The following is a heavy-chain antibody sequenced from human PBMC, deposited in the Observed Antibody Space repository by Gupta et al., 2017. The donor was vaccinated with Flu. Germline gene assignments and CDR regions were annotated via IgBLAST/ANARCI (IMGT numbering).Heavy chain of an antibody. V-gene: IGHV3-30*03. CDR1: GFIFSAYG. Sequence: QVQLVESGGGVVQSGRSLRRLCAASGFIFSAYGLHWFRQAPGKGLEWVAVISYEGSYKYYGDSVKGRFTISRDNSKNTLYLQMNSLRPDDTAVYYCARDQREYCSGGDCYPQILDFWGQGSLVTVSP. CDR3: ARDQREYCSGGDCYPQILDF. D-gene: IGHD2-15*01. CDR2: ISYEGSYK. J-gene: IGHJ4*02.